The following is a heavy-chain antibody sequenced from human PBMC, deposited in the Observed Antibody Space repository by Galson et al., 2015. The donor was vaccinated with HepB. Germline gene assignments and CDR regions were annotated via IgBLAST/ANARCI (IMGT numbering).Heavy chain of an antibody. CDR3: ARDMYYYPSGNADY. CDR2: ISYDGSEK. Sequence: RQAPGKGLEWVAVISYDGSEKYYAESVKGRFTLSRDNFKNTMYMQMNSLRTEDTAVYYCARDMYYYPSGNADYWGQGTLVTVSS. D-gene: IGHD3-10*01. J-gene: IGHJ4*02. V-gene: IGHV3-30*04.